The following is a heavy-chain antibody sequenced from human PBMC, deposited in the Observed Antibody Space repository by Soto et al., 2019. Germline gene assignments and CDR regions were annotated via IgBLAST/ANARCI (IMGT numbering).Heavy chain of an antibody. V-gene: IGHV1-2*04. D-gene: IGHD5-12*01. CDR2: INPNSGGT. J-gene: IGHJ4*02. CDR3: ARSVRDGYNWYYFDY. CDR1: GYTFTGYY. Sequence: GASVKVSCKASGYTFTGYYKHWVRQAPGQGLEWMGWINPNSGGTNYAQKFQGWVTMTRDTSISTAYMELSRLRSDDTAVYYCARSVRDGYNWYYFDYWGQGTLVTVSS.